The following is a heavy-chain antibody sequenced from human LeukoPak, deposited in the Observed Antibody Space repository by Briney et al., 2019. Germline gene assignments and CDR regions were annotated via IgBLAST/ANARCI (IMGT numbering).Heavy chain of an antibody. CDR1: GFTFGNYA. CDR2: ISGSGGTT. V-gene: IGHV3-23*01. D-gene: IGHD3-10*01. J-gene: IGHJ4*02. CDR3: AKPLVWFGELRDY. Sequence: GGSLRLSCAASGFTFGNYAMSWVRQAPGKGLEWVSGISGSGGTTYYADSVKGRFTISRDNPENTLYLQMNSLRAEDTAVYYCAKPLVWFGELRDYWGQGTLVTVSS.